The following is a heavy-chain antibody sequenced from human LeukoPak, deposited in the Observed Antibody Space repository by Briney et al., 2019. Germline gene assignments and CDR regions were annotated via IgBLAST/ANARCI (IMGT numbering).Heavy chain of an antibody. CDR1: GGTFSSHA. J-gene: IGHJ6*03. CDR2: IIPIFGTA. Sequence: SVKVSCKASGGTFSSHAISWVRQAPGQGLEWMGGIIPIFGTANYAQKFQGRVTITADESTSTAYMELSSLRSEDTAVSYCARSVSGSYSDYYYYMDVWGKGTTVTVSS. D-gene: IGHD1-26*01. V-gene: IGHV1-69*13. CDR3: ARSVSGSYSDYYYYMDV.